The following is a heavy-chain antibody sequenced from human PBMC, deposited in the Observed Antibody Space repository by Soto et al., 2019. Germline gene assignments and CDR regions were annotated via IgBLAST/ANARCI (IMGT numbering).Heavy chain of an antibody. V-gene: IGHV1-69*12. CDR1: GGTFSSYA. J-gene: IGHJ5*02. CDR3: AREGYSSSSHNWFDP. CDR2: IIPIFGAA. D-gene: IGHD6-6*01. Sequence: QVQLVQSGAEVKKPGSSVKVSCKASGGTFSSYAITWVRQAPGQGLEWMGGIIPIFGAANYAQKFQGRVTITADESTTTAYMELGSLRSEDTAVYYCAREGYSSSSHNWFDPWGQGTLVTVSS.